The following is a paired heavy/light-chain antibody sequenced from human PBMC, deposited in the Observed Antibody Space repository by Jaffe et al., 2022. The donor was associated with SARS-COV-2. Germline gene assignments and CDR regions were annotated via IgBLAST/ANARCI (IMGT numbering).Heavy chain of an antibody. V-gene: IGHV1-18*01. CDR3: ARAAGYCTRTSCYYYYGSETFYNELDN. J-gene: IGHJ4*02. CDR2: ISVYNDDT. CDR1: GYTFTSYG. Sequence: QVHLVQSGDEVKMTGASVKVSCKASGYTFTSYGISWVRQAPGQGLEWMGWISVYNDDTYFAPTVQGRLTMTTDTSTNTAYMELRNLRPDDTAVYYCARAAGYCTRTSCYYYYGSETFYNELDNWGQGTLVTVSS. D-gene: IGHD3-10*01.
Light chain of an antibody. Sequence: QSALTQPASVSGSPGQSITISCTGASSDVGGYKLVSWYQHHPGKAPKLLIGDVSNRPSGISSRFSGSKSGNTASLTISGLQAEDEAYYYCSSYTTSSAPGWVFGGGTKLTVL. CDR2: DVS. CDR3: SSYTTSSAPGWV. V-gene: IGLV2-14*03. CDR1: SSDVGGYKL. J-gene: IGLJ3*02.